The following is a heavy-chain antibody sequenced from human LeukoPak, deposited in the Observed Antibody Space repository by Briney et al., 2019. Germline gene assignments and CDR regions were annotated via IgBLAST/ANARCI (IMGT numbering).Heavy chain of an antibody. Sequence: SQTLSLTCTVSGGSISSGDYYWSWIRQPPGKGLEWIGYIYYSGSTYYNPSLKSRVTISVDTSKTQFSLKLSSVTAADTAVYYCAREGTVTTKTPYAFDIWGQGTMVTVSS. CDR1: GGSISSGDYY. J-gene: IGHJ3*02. CDR3: AREGTVTTKTPYAFDI. D-gene: IGHD4-17*01. V-gene: IGHV4-30-4*01. CDR2: IYYSGST.